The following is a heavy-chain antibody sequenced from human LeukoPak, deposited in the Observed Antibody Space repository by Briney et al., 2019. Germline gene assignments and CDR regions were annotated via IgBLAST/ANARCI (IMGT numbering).Heavy chain of an antibody. Sequence: TGGSLRLSCAASGFTFSSYAMSWVRQAPGKGLEWVSAISGSGGSTYYADSVKGRFTISRDNSKNTLYLQMNSLRAEDTVVYYCAKDLSWGSGPATGFDYWGQGTLVTVSS. CDR1: GFTFSSYA. J-gene: IGHJ4*02. D-gene: IGHD6-19*01. CDR2: ISGSGGST. CDR3: AKDLSWGSGPATGFDY. V-gene: IGHV3-23*01.